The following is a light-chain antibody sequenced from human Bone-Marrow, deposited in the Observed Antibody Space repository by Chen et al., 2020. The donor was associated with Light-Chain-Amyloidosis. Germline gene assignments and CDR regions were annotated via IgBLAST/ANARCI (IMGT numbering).Light chain of an antibody. CDR2: GAS. J-gene: IGKJ1*01. V-gene: IGKV1-6*01. CDR1: QDIRNE. CDR3: LQDSNSPRT. Sequence: AIQMTQSPSSLSASVGDRVTITCRASQDIRNELSWYQQRPGKAPKLLIYGASTLQSGVPSRISGGGSGTDFTLTISSLQPEDFATYFCLQDSNSPRTFGQGTRVEI.